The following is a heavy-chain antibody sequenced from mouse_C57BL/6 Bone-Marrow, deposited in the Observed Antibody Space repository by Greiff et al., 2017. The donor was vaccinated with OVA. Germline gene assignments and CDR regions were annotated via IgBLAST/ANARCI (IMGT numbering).Heavy chain of an antibody. CDR2: ISSGGSYT. CDR3: AIYYDYDVGWYFDV. Sequence: EVKLVESGGDLVKPGGSLKLSCAASGLTFSSYGMSWVRQTPDKRLEWVATISSGGSYTYYPDSVKGRFTISRDNAKNTRYLQMSSLKSEDTAMYYCAIYYDYDVGWYFDVWGTGTTVTVSS. J-gene: IGHJ1*03. CDR1: GLTFSSYG. V-gene: IGHV5-6*01. D-gene: IGHD2-4*01.